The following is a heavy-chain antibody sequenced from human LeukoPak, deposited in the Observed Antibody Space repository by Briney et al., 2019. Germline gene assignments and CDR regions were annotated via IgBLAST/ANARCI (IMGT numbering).Heavy chain of an antibody. V-gene: IGHV1-18*01. CDR1: GYTFTNYG. J-gene: IGHJ5*02. D-gene: IGHD3-3*01. CDR3: ARITYDFWSGYYMPDDP. Sequence: ASVKVSCKASGYTFTNYGISWVRQAPGQGLEWMGWISIYNGNTDYAQKLRGRVTMTTDTSTSTAYMELRSLRSDDTAVYYCARITYDFWSGYYMPDDPWGQRTLVTVSS. CDR2: ISIYNGNT.